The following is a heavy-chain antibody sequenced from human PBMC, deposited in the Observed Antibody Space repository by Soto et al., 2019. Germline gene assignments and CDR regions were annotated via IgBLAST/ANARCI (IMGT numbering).Heavy chain of an antibody. D-gene: IGHD4-17*01. CDR3: TRWTVTNNWFDP. V-gene: IGHV1-18*01. CDR1: GYTFTNYR. Sequence: GPEVKKPGASVTVSCKTSGYTFTNYRIGWVRQAPGQGLEWMGWISTYTGNTKSVQKFQGRVTLTTDTSTSTAYMDLRSLTSDDTAVYYCTRWTVTNNWFDPWGQGTLVTVSS. J-gene: IGHJ5*02. CDR2: ISTYTGNT.